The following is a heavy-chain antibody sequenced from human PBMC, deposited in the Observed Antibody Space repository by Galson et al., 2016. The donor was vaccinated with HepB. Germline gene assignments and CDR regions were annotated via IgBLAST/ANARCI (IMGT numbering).Heavy chain of an antibody. CDR3: VQGSTAPAV. Sequence: SLRLSCAASGFTFSNAWMSWVRQAPGKGLEVVSSISRSGDSTDYADSVKGRFTISRANSKNTLSLQMNSLTADDTAIYYCVQGSTAPAVWGKGTTVTVSS. D-gene: IGHD2-2*01. CDR1: GFTFSNAW. CDR2: ISRSGDST. J-gene: IGHJ6*04. V-gene: IGHV3-23*01.